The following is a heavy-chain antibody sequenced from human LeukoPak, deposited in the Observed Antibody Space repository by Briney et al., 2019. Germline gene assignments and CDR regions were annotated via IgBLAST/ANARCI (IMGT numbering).Heavy chain of an antibody. CDR3: ARGLVRSDY. V-gene: IGHV1-2*02. D-gene: IGHD6-19*01. CDR1: GYTFTGYY. CDR2: INPNSGGT. Sequence: GASVTVSFKASGYTFTGYYMHWVRQAPRQGLEWTGWINPNSGGTNYSQKFQGRVTMTRDTSISTAYMELSRLRSDDTAVYYCARGLVRSDYWGQGTLVTVSS. J-gene: IGHJ4*02.